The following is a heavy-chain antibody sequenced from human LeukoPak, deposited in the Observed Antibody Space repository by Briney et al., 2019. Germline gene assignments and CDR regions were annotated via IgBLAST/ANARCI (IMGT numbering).Heavy chain of an antibody. CDR1: GYTFTSYG. Sequence: GASVKVSCKASGYTFTSYGISWVRQAPGQGLEWMGWISAYNGNTNYAQKIQGRVTMTTDTSTSTAYMELRSLTSDDTAVYYCARAKRQHSIMITFGGSDYWGQGTLVTVSS. J-gene: IGHJ4*02. V-gene: IGHV1-18*01. CDR2: ISAYNGNT. D-gene: IGHD3-16*01. CDR3: ARAKRQHSIMITFGGSDY.